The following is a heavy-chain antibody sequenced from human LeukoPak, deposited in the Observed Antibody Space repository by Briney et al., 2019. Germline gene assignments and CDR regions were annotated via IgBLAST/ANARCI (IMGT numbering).Heavy chain of an antibody. V-gene: IGHV3-53*04. CDR1: GFTVSSNY. Sequence: GGSLRLSCAASGFTVSSNYMSWVRQAPGKGLEWVSVIYSGGSTYYADSVKGRFTISRHNSKNTLYLQMNGLRAEDTAVYYCARDHLAAAGPYYGMDVWGQGTTVTVSS. CDR2: IYSGGST. J-gene: IGHJ6*02. CDR3: ARDHLAAAGPYYGMDV. D-gene: IGHD6-13*01.